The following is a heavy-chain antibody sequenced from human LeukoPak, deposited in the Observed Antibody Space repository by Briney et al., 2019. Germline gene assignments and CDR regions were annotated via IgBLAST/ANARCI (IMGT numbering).Heavy chain of an antibody. J-gene: IGHJ4*02. CDR1: GFTFSSDA. CDR2: ISSSGSTL. V-gene: IGHV3-48*04. CDR3: ARRRYNWNAIDY. D-gene: IGHD1-20*01. Sequence: GGSLRLSCAASGFTFSSDAMHWVRQAPGKGLEWVSYISSSGSTLYYAGSVKGRITISRDNAKNSLYLQMNSLRAEDTAVYYCARRRYNWNAIDYWGQGTLVTVSS.